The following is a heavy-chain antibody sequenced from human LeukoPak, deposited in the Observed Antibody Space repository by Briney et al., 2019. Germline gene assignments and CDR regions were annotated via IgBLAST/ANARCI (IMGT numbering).Heavy chain of an antibody. CDR2: IYTSGST. D-gene: IGHD3-22*01. CDR3: AREGPHGSGYLNY. J-gene: IGHJ4*02. CDR1: GGSLRRYY. Sequence: SETLSLTCTVSGGSLRRYYWSWIRQPAGKGLEWIGRIYTSGSTNYNPSLKSRVTMSVDTSKNQFSLKLSSVTAADTAVYYCAREGPHGSGYLNYWGQGTLVTVSS. V-gene: IGHV4-4*07.